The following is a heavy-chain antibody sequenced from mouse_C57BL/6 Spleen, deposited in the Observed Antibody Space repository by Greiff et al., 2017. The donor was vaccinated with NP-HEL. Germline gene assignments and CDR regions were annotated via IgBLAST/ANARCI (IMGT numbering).Heavy chain of an antibody. Sequence: QVQLQQPGAELVKPGASVKMSCKASGYTFTSYWITWVKQRPGQGLEWIGDIYPGSGSTNYNEKFKSKATLTVDTSASTAYMQLSSLTSEDSAVYYGARRGTYYDYGDFDYWGQGTTLTVSS. CDR2: IYPGSGST. D-gene: IGHD2-4*01. CDR1: GYTFTSYW. CDR3: ARRGTYYDYGDFDY. J-gene: IGHJ2*01. V-gene: IGHV1-55*01.